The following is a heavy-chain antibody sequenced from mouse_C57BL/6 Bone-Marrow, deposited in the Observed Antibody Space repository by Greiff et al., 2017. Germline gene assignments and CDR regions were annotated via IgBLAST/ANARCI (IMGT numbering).Heavy chain of an antibody. V-gene: IGHV1-42*01. CDR1: GYSFTGYY. D-gene: IGHD1-1*01. CDR2: INPSTGGT. CDR3: ARGGYDYGCSYGYFDV. J-gene: IGHJ1*03. Sequence: VQLKQSGPELVKPGASVKISCTASGYSFTGYYMNWVKQSPNKSLEWIGEINPSTGGTTYNQKYKAKATLPVDKSSSTAYMQLKRLTSEDSAVYYWARGGYDYGCSYGYFDVWGTGTTVTVYS.